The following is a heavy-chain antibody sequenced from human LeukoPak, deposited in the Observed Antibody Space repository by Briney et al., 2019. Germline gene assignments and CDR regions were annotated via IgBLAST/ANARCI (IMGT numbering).Heavy chain of an antibody. J-gene: IGHJ1*01. Sequence: PGGSLRLSCAASGFTFSSYGMHWVRQAPGKGLEWVALIRYDGSYTYYADSVKGRFNISRDNSKNTLYLHMDSLRLEDTAVYYCAKVAPYYDFWSGQEYFHYWGQGTLVTVSS. V-gene: IGHV3-30*02. D-gene: IGHD3-3*01. CDR1: GFTFSSYG. CDR2: IRYDGSYT. CDR3: AKVAPYYDFWSGQEYFHY.